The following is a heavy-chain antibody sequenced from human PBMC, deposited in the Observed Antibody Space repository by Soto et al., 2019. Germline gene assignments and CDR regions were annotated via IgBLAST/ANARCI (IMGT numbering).Heavy chain of an antibody. J-gene: IGHJ6*02. CDR2: IYHSGST. CDR3: ARDDHIVVVPTSLGAMDV. V-gene: IGHV4-4*02. D-gene: IGHD2-2*01. Sequence: QVQLQESGPGLVKPSETLSLTCAVYGGSISSNKWWSWVRQPPGKGLECIGEIYHSGSTNYNPSLKSRVTISLDKSKNQFSLTMTSVTAADSAVYYCARDDHIVVVPTSLGAMDVWGQGTTVTVSS. CDR1: GGSISSNKW.